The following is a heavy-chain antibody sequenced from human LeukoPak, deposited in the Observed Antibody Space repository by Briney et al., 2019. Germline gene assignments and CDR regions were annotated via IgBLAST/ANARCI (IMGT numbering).Heavy chain of an antibody. D-gene: IGHD6-19*01. CDR2: IYYSGST. CDR3: ARHGGYSSGWPDFFDS. CDR1: GGSISSYY. V-gene: IGHV4-59*08. Sequence: SETLSLTCTVSGGSISSYYWSWIRQPPGKGLEWIGYIYYSGSTNYNPSLKSRDTISVDTSKNQFSLKLSSVTAADTAVYYCARHGGYSSGWPDFFDSWGQGTLVTVSS. J-gene: IGHJ4*02.